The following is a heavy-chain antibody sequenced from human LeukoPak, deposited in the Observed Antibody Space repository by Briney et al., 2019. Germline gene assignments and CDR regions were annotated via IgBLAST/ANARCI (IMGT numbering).Heavy chain of an antibody. CDR3: TTGKSYCSTTSCSDDY. J-gene: IGHJ4*02. Sequence: ASVKVSCMVSGDTLTALSMHWVQQAPGKGLEWMGGFHPEDGETIYAQKFRGRVTMTEDTSTDTAYMELSSLRSDNTAVYYCTTGKSYCSTTSCSDDYWGQGTLVTVSS. D-gene: IGHD2-2*01. CDR2: FHPEDGET. V-gene: IGHV1-24*01. CDR1: GDTLTALS.